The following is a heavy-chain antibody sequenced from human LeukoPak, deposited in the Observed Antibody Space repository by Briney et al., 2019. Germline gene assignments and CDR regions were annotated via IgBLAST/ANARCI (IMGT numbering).Heavy chain of an antibody. J-gene: IGHJ6*02. CDR2: ISGDGSMT. V-gene: IGHV3-74*01. Sequence: AGGSLRLSCGASGFTFSSHWMYWVRQAPGREQVWVSRISGDGSMTSYADSVKGRFTISRDNAKDTLYLQMTSLRVEDTAVYSCVSLQTPYHGSGGGGIDGWGQGTTVTVSS. CDR1: GFTFSSHW. D-gene: IGHD3-10*01. CDR3: VSLQTPYHGSGGGGIDG.